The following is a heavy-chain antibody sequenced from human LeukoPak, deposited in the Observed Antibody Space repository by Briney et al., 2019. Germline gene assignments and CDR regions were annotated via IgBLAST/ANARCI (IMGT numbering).Heavy chain of an antibody. CDR3: ARESSSTSWPYYYYYMDV. D-gene: IGHD2-2*01. CDR1: GGSFSGYY. CDR2: INHSGST. V-gene: IGHV4-34*01. Sequence: SETLSLTCAVYGGSFSGYYWSWIRQPPGKGLEWIGEINHSGSTNYNPSLKSRVTISVDTSKNQFSLKLSSVTAADTAVCYCARESSSTSWPYYYYYMDVWGKGTTVTVSS. J-gene: IGHJ6*03.